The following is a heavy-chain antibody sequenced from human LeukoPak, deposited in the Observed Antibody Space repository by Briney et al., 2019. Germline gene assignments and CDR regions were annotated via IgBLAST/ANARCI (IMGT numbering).Heavy chain of an antibody. Sequence: ASVKVSCKASGYTVTSYGISWVRQAPGQGLEWMGWISAYNGNTNYAQKLQGRVTMTTDTSTSTAYMELRSLRSDDTAVYYCARARFGISWFDPWGQGTLVTVSS. V-gene: IGHV1-18*01. CDR2: ISAYNGNT. CDR3: ARARFGISWFDP. J-gene: IGHJ5*02. D-gene: IGHD3-10*02. CDR1: GYTVTSYG.